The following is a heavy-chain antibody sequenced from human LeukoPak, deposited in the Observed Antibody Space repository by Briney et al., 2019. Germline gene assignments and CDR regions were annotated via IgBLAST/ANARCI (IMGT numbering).Heavy chain of an antibody. CDR3: AGALRWLAHDL. CDR1: GGSINSGSYY. J-gene: IGHJ5*02. V-gene: IGHV4-61*02. Sequence: TLFLTCTVSGGSINSGSYYWSWIRQPAVKGLEWIGRIEASGNTNYNPSLNSRVTISVDTSKNQFSLQLCSVTAADTAVYYCAGALRWLAHDLWGQGTLVTVSS. D-gene: IGHD4-23*01. CDR2: IEASGNT.